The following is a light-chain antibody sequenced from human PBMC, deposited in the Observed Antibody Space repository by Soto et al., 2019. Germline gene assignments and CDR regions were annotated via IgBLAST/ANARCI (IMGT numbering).Light chain of an antibody. J-gene: IGLJ1*01. CDR2: KDS. CDR3: QSSDDTGNYYL. V-gene: IGLV3-25*02. Sequence: SYELTQIPSVSVSPGQTARITCSGDELSKQYVYWYQQKPGQAPVLVIYKDSERASGIPERFSASSSGTTVTLTISGVRAEDEADYYCQSSDDTGNYYLFXTGTKVTVL. CDR1: ELSKQY.